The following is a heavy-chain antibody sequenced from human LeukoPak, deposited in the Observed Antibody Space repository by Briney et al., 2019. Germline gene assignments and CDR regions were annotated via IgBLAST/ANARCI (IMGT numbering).Heavy chain of an antibody. J-gene: IGHJ4*02. CDR1: GYTFSSHG. Sequence: GGSLRLSCAASGYTFSSHGLTWVRQAPGKGLEWVSTINGAGDNPYYAETVKGRFTISRDNSKNTLYLQMHSLRAEDTAIYYCAKVSVCYGCYLDYWGQGTLVTAS. V-gene: IGHV3-23*01. CDR2: INGAGDNP. D-gene: IGHD3-16*01. CDR3: AKVSVCYGCYLDY.